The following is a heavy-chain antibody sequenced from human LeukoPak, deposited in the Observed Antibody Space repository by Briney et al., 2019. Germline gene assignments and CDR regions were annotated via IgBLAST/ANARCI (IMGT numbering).Heavy chain of an antibody. V-gene: IGHV5-51*01. CDR1: GYSFTSYW. CDR3: ARRGYCSGGSCYSNAFDI. CDR2: IYPGDSDT. Sequence: GESLKISCKGSGYSFTSYWIGWVRQMPGKGLEWMGIIYPGDSDTRYSPSFQGQVTISADKSISTAYLQWNSLKASDTAIYYCARRGYCSGGSCYSNAFDIWGQGTMVTVSS. J-gene: IGHJ3*02. D-gene: IGHD2-15*01.